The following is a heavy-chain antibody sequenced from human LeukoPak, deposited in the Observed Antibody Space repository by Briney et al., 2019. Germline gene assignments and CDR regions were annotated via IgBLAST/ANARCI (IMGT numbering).Heavy chain of an antibody. V-gene: IGHV3-74*01. Sequence: GGSLRLSCAASGFTFSSYWMHWVRQAPGKGLVWVSRINSDGSSTSYADSVKGRFTISRDNAKNTLYLQMNSLRAEDTAVYYCARERILLWLRVFDYWGQGTLVTVSS. CDR3: ARERILLWLRVFDY. J-gene: IGHJ4*02. CDR1: GFTFSSYW. D-gene: IGHD5-18*01. CDR2: INSDGSST.